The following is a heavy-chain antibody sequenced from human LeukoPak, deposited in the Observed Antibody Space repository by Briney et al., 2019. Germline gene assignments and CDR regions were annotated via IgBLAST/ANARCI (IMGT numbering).Heavy chain of an antibody. CDR2: ISGSGGST. J-gene: IGHJ4*02. V-gene: IGHV3-23*01. CDR1: GFTFSSYA. Sequence: GGSLRLSCAVSGFTFSSYAMSWVRQAPGKRLEWVSAISGSGGSTYYADSVKGRFTISRDNSKNTLYLQMNSLRAEDTAVYYCAKDLPAYDYSNYGGQGTLVTVSS. CDR3: AKDLPAYDYSNY. D-gene: IGHD4-11*01.